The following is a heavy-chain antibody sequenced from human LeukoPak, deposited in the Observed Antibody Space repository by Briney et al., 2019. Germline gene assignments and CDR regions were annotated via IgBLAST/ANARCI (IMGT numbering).Heavy chain of an antibody. J-gene: IGHJ4*02. Sequence: GGSLRLSCAASGFIFSSYSMNWVRQAPGKGLEWDSAISGSGGSTYYADSVKGRFTISRDNSKNTLYLQMNSLRAEDTAVYYCASLAQSYFDYWGQGTLVTVSS. V-gene: IGHV3-23*01. CDR2: ISGSGGST. CDR1: GFIFSSYS. D-gene: IGHD2-15*01. CDR3: ASLAQSYFDY.